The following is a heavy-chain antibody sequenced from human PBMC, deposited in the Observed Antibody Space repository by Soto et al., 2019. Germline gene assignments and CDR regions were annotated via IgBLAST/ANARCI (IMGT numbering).Heavy chain of an antibody. D-gene: IGHD1-1*01. V-gene: IGHV4-39*01. Sequence: SETLSLPCTVSGDRISGRYYYLCWNHNPPEMGLEWVASIYHGGDISYNPSLKSRVSISVDTSKNQFSLKLSSVTAADTAVYYCPMNWSARILYFDYWAQGILVTVSS. CDR3: PMNWSARILYFDY. CDR1: GDRISGRYYY. CDR2: IYHGGDI. J-gene: IGHJ4*02.